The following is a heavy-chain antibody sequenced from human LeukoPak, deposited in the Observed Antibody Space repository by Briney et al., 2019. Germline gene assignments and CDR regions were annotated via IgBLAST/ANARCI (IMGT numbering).Heavy chain of an antibody. CDR1: GFTFSSYA. V-gene: IGHV3-23*01. D-gene: IGHD2-21*02. CDR3: AKDVSPLMVTTWDY. Sequence: PGGSLRLSCAASGFTFSSYAMGWVRQAPGKGPEWVSGISGSGTNTYYADSVKGRFTISRDNSKNTLYLQMNSLRAEDTAVYYCAKDVSPLMVTTWDYWGQGTLVTVSS. J-gene: IGHJ4*02. CDR2: ISGSGTNT.